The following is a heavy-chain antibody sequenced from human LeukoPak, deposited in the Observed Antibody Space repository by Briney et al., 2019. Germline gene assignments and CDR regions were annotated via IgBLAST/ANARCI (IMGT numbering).Heavy chain of an antibody. D-gene: IGHD1-26*01. J-gene: IGHJ4*02. V-gene: IGHV4-4*02. CDR2: VNLQGST. CDR1: GGSITNTNY. Sequence: SETLSLTCGVSGGSITNTNYWTWVRQPPGKGLEWIGEVNLQGSTNYNPSLMGRVAISVDTSKNQFSLKVSSVTAADTAVYYCARGQYSGSCFDNWGQGSLVTVSS. CDR3: ARGQYSGSCFDN.